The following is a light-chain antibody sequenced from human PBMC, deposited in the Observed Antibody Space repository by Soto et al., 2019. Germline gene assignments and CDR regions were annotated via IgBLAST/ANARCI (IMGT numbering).Light chain of an antibody. CDR1: QSVSSN. CDR2: GAS. CDR3: HQYNNWPPFT. Sequence: EIVMTQSPATLSVSPGERATLSCRASQSVSSNLAWYQQKPGQAPRLLIYGASTRATGIPARFSGSGSGTECTITISSLQSEDFAVYYCHQYNNWPPFTFGPGTKVDIK. V-gene: IGKV3-15*01. J-gene: IGKJ3*01.